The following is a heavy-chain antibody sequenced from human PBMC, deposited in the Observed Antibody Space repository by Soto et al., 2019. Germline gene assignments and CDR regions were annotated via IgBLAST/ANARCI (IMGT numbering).Heavy chain of an antibody. CDR3: AKDRDVIGWFGEVHYGMDV. V-gene: IGHV3-23*01. J-gene: IGHJ6*02. CDR1: GFTFSSYA. D-gene: IGHD3-10*01. Sequence: GGSLRLSFAASGFTFSSYAMSGFRQAPGKGLEWVSAISGSGGSTYSADSVKGRFTISRDNSKNTLYRQMNSLRAEDTAVYYCAKDRDVIGWFGEVHYGMDVWGQGTTVTVSS. CDR2: ISGSGGST.